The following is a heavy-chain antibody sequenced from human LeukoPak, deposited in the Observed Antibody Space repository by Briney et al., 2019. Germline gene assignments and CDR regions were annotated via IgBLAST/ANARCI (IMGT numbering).Heavy chain of an antibody. J-gene: IGHJ3*02. V-gene: IGHV4-59*01. CDR3: ARLRRYYDFWSGSRTSDAFDI. CDR2: LYDSGST. Sequence: PSETLSLTCTVSDDSISDYSWSWIRQPPGKGLEWIGHLYDSGSTDYNPSLKSRVTISRDTSKTQFSLTLSSVTAADTAVYYCARLRRYYDFWSGSRTSDAFDIWGQGTMVTVSS. CDR1: DDSISDYS. D-gene: IGHD3-3*01.